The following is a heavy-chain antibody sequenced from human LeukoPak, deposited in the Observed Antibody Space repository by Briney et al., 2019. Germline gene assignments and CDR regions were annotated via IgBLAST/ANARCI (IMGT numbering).Heavy chain of an antibody. CDR1: GFTFSSYS. D-gene: IGHD3-22*01. V-gene: IGHV3-48*04. CDR3: ARVWSSGYTKDY. CDR2: ISSSSSTI. Sequence: GGSLRLSCAASGFTFSSYSIDWVRQAPGEGLEWLSYISSSSSTIYYADSVKGRFTISRDNAKNSVYLQMNSLRAEDTAVYYCARVWSSGYTKDYWGQGTLVTVSS. J-gene: IGHJ4*02.